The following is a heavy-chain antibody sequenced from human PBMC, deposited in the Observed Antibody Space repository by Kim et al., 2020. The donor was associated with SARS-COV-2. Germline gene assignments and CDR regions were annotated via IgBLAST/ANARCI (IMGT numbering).Heavy chain of an antibody. J-gene: IGHJ4*02. Sequence: GGSLRLSCTASGFTFSNSGMAWVRQAPGKGKEWVSAIGVGGSTFYPESVRGRFIISRGNSENTLYLQMNSLRAADTAIDYYGKRREGSVGGSGHEYCGQG. V-gene: IGHV3-23*01. D-gene: IGHD6-25*01. CDR2: IGVGGST. CDR1: GFTFSNSG. CDR3: GKRREGSVGGSGHEY.